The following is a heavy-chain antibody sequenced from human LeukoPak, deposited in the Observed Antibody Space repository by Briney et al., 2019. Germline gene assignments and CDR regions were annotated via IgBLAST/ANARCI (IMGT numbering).Heavy chain of an antibody. V-gene: IGHV3-43*01. CDR1: GFTFDDYT. CDR3: AKDLGSYYSNSYFRGFDS. Sequence: GGSLRLTCAASGFTFDDYTMHWVRQAPGTGLEWVSLITWDGGTTYYADSVKGRFTISRDRSTNSLYLQMNNLRSEDTALYYCAKDLGSYYSNSYFRGFDSWGQGTLVTVSS. D-gene: IGHD5-18*01. J-gene: IGHJ4*02. CDR2: ITWDGGTT.